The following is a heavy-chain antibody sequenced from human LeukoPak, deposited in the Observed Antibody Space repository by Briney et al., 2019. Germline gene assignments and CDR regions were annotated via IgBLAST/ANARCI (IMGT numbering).Heavy chain of an antibody. CDR2: FDPEDGET. J-gene: IGHJ4*02. CDR1: GYTLTELS. D-gene: IGHD3-10*01. CDR3: ARGPRGLWFGELPLDY. Sequence: GASVKVSCKVSGYTLTELSMHWVRQAPGKGLEWMGGFDPEDGETIYAQKFQGRVTMTEDTSTDTAYMELSSLRSEDTAVYYCARGPRGLWFGELPLDYWGQGTLVTVSS. V-gene: IGHV1-24*01.